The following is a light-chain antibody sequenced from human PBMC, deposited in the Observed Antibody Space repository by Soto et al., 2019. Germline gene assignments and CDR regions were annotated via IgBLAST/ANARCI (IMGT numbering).Light chain of an antibody. V-gene: IGKV1-27*01. CDR3: EKYSSVIT. CDR1: QGISNY. J-gene: IGKJ5*01. Sequence: DIQMTQSPASLSASVGDRVTITCRASQGISNYLAWYQQKPGKVPKLLIYAASTLQSGVPSRFSGSGSGTDFTLTITSLQPEDVATYYYEKYSSVITSGQGTRLEI. CDR2: AAS.